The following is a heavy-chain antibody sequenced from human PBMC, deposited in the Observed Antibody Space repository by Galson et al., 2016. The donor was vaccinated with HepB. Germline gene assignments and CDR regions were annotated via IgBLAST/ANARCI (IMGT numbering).Heavy chain of an antibody. D-gene: IGHD5-12*01. V-gene: IGHV1-3*01. CDR2: INAANGDT. J-gene: IGHJ6*02. CDR3: ARGHIVATVDYYYYGLDV. Sequence: SVKVSCKGSGYTLTTYALYSVHQAPAQRLEWMGWINAANGDTKYSQKLQGRGTITWDTSANTAYMELSSLRSEDTAVYYCARGHIVATVDYYYYGLDVWGQGTTVTVSS. CDR1: GYTLTTYA.